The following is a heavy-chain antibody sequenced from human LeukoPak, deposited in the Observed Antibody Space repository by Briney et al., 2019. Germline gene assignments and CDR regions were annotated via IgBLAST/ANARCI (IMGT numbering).Heavy chain of an antibody. J-gene: IGHJ4*02. CDR3: ATTLGTMVRGVIKDY. CDR2: INHSGST. Sequence: SETLSLTCAVYGGSFSGYYWSWIRQPPGKGLEWIGEINHSGSTNYNPSLESRVTISVDTSKNQFSLKLSSVTAADTAVYYCATTLGTMVRGVIKDYWGQGTLVTVSS. D-gene: IGHD3-10*01. CDR1: GGSFSGYY. V-gene: IGHV4-34*01.